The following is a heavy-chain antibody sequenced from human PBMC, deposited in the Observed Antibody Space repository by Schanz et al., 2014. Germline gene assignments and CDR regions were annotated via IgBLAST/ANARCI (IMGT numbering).Heavy chain of an antibody. V-gene: IGHV1-18*01. CDR3: ARGGGPEDVFDI. CDR1: GGTFSSYS. D-gene: IGHD5-12*01. CDR2: ISAYTNNT. Sequence: QVQLVQSGAEVKKPGSSVKVSCKASGGTFSSYSISWVRQAPGQGLEWMGWISAYTNNTNYAQRGQGRVTMTTDTSTGTAYMELRSLRSDDTAVYYCARGGGPEDVFDIWGQGTILTVSS. J-gene: IGHJ3*02.